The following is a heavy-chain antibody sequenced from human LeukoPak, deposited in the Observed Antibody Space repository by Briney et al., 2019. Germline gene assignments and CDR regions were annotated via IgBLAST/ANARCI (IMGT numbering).Heavy chain of an antibody. CDR1: GGSISSYY. Sequence: SETLSLTCTVSGGSISSYYWSWIRQPPGKGLEWIGYIYYTGSTNYNPSLKSRVTISIDTSKNQFSLKLSSVTAADTAVYYCAREGGDYGDFGYWGQGTLVTVSS. V-gene: IGHV4-59*01. CDR2: IYYTGST. D-gene: IGHD4-17*01. CDR3: AREGGDYGDFGY. J-gene: IGHJ4*02.